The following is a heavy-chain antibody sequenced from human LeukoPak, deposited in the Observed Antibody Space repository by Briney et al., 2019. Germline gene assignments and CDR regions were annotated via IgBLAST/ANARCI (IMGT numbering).Heavy chain of an antibody. CDR3: ARPGRGGGNLDY. Sequence: ASVKVSCKASGYTFTSYGISWVRQAPGQGLEWMGWMNPNSGNTGYAQKFQGRVTMTRNTSISTAYMELSSLRSEDTAVYYCARPGRGGGNLDYWGQGTLVTVSS. D-gene: IGHD2-15*01. CDR1: GYTFTSYG. V-gene: IGHV1-8*02. CDR2: MNPNSGNT. J-gene: IGHJ4*02.